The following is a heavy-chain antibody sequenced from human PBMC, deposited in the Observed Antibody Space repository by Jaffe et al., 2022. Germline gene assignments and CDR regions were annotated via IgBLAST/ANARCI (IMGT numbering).Heavy chain of an antibody. V-gene: IGHV4-34*01. J-gene: IGHJ1*01. CDR1: GGSFSGYY. CDR3: ARAPYDYIWGSYRYPPPFQH. D-gene: IGHD3-16*02. Sequence: QVQLQQWGAGLLKPSETLSLTCAVYGGSFSGYYWSWIRQPPGKGLEWIGEINHSGSTNYNPSLKSRVTISVDTSKNQFSLKLSSVTAADTAVYYCARAPYDYIWGSYRYPPPFQHWGQGTLVTVSS. CDR2: INHSGST.